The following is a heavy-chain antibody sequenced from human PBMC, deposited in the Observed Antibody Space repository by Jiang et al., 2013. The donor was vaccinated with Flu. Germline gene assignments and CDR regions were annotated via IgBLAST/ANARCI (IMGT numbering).Heavy chain of an antibody. CDR2: TYSSGST. Sequence: GPGLVKPSQTLSLTCTVSGASISSGSYYWSWIRQPAGKGLEWIGRTYSSGSTNYNPSLKSRVAISLDTSKNQFSLKLYSVTAADTARYYCAREFSTENNWLDPWGQGTQVTVSS. V-gene: IGHV4-61*02. J-gene: IGHJ5*02. D-gene: IGHD2-2*01. CDR1: GASISSGSYY. CDR3: AREFSTENNWLDP.